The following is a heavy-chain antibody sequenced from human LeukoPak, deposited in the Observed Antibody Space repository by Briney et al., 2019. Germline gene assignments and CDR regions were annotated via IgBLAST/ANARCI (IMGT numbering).Heavy chain of an antibody. CDR3: ARHRSLYRGTTVLDY. CDR2: IYHSGST. V-gene: IGHV4-38-2*01. J-gene: IGHJ4*02. D-gene: IGHD1-7*01. Sequence: SETLSLTCAVSGYSISSGYYWGWIRQPPGKGLEWIRSIYHSGSTYYNPSLKSRVTISVDTSKNQFSLKLSSVTAADTAVYYCARHRSLYRGTTVLDYWGQGTLVTVSS. CDR1: GYSISSGYY.